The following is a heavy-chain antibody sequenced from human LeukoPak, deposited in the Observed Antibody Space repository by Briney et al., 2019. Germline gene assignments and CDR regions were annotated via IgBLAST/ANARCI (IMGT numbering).Heavy chain of an antibody. Sequence: GRSLRPSCAASGFTFSTYAMSWVRQAPGKGLEWVSGISGSGGSTNYADSVKGRFTISRDNSKNTLHLQMNSLRAEDTAVYYCAKDHYSTPYYFDYWGQGTLVTVSS. CDR3: AKDHYSTPYYFDY. CDR1: GFTFSTYA. V-gene: IGHV3-23*01. J-gene: IGHJ4*02. D-gene: IGHD3-10*01. CDR2: ISGSGGST.